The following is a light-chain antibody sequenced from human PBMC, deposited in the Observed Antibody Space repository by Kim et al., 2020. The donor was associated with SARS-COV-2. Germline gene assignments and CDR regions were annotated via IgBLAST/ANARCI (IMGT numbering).Light chain of an antibody. V-gene: IGLV3-1*01. Sequence: SYELTQSPSVSVSPGQTASITCSGDKLGDKYACWYQQKPGQSPVLVIYQDSKRPSGIPERFSGSNSGNTATLTISGTQAMDEADYYCQAWDSSTVVLGGGTQLTVL. CDR2: QDS. CDR1: KLGDKY. CDR3: QAWDSSTVV. J-gene: IGLJ2*01.